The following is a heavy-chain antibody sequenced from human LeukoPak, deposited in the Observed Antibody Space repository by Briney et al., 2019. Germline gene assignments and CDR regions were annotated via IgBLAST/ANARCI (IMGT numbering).Heavy chain of an antibody. CDR1: GYTFSSFG. J-gene: IGHJ4*02. V-gene: IGHV1-18*01. CDR2: ISVYNGDT. D-gene: IGHD1-26*01. Sequence: GASVKVSCKASGYTFSSFGFMWVRQAPGQGLDWMGWISVYNGDTRYAQKFQGRVTMTTDTSTSTAYMELRSLTSDDTAVYYCARDGGDLLRVDYWGQGTLVTVSS. CDR3: ARDGGDLLRVDY.